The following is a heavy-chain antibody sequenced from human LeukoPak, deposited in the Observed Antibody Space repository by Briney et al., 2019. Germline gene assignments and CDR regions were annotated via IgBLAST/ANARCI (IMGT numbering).Heavy chain of an antibody. CDR2: IYFSGST. J-gene: IGHJ4*02. D-gene: IGHD6-19*01. CDR1: GGSINNYY. Sequence: PSETLSPTCTVSGGSINNYYWSWIRQPPGKGLECIGYIYFSGSTNYNPSLESRVTISVDMSKSQFSLKLSSVTAADTAVYYCARYSGWYVAFDYWGQGTLVTVSS. CDR3: ARYSGWYVAFDY. V-gene: IGHV4-59*12.